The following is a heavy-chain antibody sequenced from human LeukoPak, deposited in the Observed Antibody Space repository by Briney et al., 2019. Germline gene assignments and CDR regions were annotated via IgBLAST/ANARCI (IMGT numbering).Heavy chain of an antibody. Sequence: ASVKVSCKASGYTFTSYGISWVRQAPGQGLEWMGWISAYNGNTNYAQKLQGRVTMTTDTSTSTAYMELRSLRSDDTAVYYCARELPRDIVVVPAAMGFDYWGQGTLVTVSS. CDR1: GYTFTSYG. CDR2: ISAYNGNT. V-gene: IGHV1-18*01. CDR3: ARELPRDIVVVPAAMGFDY. J-gene: IGHJ4*02. D-gene: IGHD2-2*01.